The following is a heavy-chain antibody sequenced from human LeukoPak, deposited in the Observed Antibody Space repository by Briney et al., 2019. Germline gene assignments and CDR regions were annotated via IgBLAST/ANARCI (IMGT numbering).Heavy chain of an antibody. CDR3: ARGLRRYSGYDSDFHFDY. J-gene: IGHJ4*02. V-gene: IGHV5-51*01. CDR1: GYSFTSYW. CDR2: IYPGDSDT. Sequence: GESLKISCKGSGYSFTSYWIGWVRQMPGKGLEWMGIIYPGDSDTRYSPSFQGQVTISADKSISTAYLQWSSLKASDTAMYYCARGLRRYSGYDSDFHFDYWGQGTLVTVSS. D-gene: IGHD5-12*01.